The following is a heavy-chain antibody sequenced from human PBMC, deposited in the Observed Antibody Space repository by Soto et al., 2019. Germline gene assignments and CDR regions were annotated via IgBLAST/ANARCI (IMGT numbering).Heavy chain of an antibody. CDR1: GFTFNSYS. V-gene: IGHV3-48*02. CDR3: ARAGYYGSGILL. CDR2: ISSSSSTI. D-gene: IGHD3-10*01. J-gene: IGHJ4*02. Sequence: EVQLVESGGGLVQPGGSLRLSCAASGFTFNSYSMNWVRQAPGKGLEWVSYISSSSSTIYYADSVKGRFTISRDNAKHSLYLQMNSLRDEDSAVYYCARAGYYGSGILLWGQGTLVTVSS.